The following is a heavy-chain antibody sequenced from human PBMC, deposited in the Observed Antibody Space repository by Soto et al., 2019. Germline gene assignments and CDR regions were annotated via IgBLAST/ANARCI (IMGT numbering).Heavy chain of an antibody. V-gene: IGHV1-69*13. Sequence: SVKVSCKASGGTFSSYAISWVRQAPGQGLEWMGGIIPIFGTANYAQKFQGRVTITADESTSTAYMELSSLRSEDTAVYYCAGYYYDSSGYYYVLENYFDYWGQGTLVTSPQ. J-gene: IGHJ4*02. CDR3: AGYYYDSSGYYYVLENYFDY. D-gene: IGHD3-22*01. CDR2: IIPIFGTA. CDR1: GGTFSSYA.